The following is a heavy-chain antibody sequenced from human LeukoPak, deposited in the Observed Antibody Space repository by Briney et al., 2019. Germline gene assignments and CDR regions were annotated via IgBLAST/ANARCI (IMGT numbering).Heavy chain of an antibody. CDR1: GGSFRSST. CDR2: IIPIFGAA. Sequence: ASVKVSCKASGGSFRSSTFAWVRQAPGRGLEWVGGIIPIFGAANYALKFQGRAAVTTDESTSTVFMELSSLRSEDTAIYYCARGPLHVALSGRYLKSFDPWGQGSLVTVSS. J-gene: IGHJ5*02. V-gene: IGHV1-69*05. D-gene: IGHD3-16*02. CDR3: ARGPLHVALSGRYLKSFDP.